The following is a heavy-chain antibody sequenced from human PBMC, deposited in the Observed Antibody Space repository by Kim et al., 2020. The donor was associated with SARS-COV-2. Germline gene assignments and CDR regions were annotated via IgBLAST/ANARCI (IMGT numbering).Heavy chain of an antibody. J-gene: IGHJ4*02. CDR2: ISYDGSNK. V-gene: IGHV3-30*18. D-gene: IGHD5-12*01. CDR1: GFTFSSYG. Sequence: GGSLRLSCAASGFTFSSYGMHWVRQAPGKGLEWVAVISYDGSNKYYADSVKGRFTISRDNSKNTLYLQMNSLRAEDTAVYYCAKEGKKRWLQWALDYWGQGTLVTVSS. CDR3: AKEGKKRWLQWALDY.